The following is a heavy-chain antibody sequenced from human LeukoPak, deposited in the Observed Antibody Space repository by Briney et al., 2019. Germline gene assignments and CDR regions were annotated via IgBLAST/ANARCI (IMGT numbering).Heavy chain of an antibody. CDR2: IYYSGST. J-gene: IGHJ4*02. CDR1: DGSIGSYY. V-gene: IGHV4-59*01. Sequence: SETLSLTCTVSDGSIGSYYWSWIRQPPGKGLEWIGYIYYSGSTNYNPSLKSRVTISLDTSKNQFSMNLISVTAADTAVYYCAREGVAAAGKLDYWGQGTLVTVSS. CDR3: AREGVAAAGKLDY. D-gene: IGHD6-13*01.